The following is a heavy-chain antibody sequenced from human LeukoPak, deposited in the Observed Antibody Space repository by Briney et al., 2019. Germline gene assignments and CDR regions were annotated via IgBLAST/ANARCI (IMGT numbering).Heavy chain of an antibody. V-gene: IGHV3-30*03. CDR3: ARDPRAFPVHYFDY. CDR1: GFTFSSYG. J-gene: IGHJ4*02. CDR2: ISYDGSNK. Sequence: GGSLRLSCAASGFTFSSYGMHWVRQAPGKGLEWVAVISYDGSNKYYADSVKGRFTISRDNSKNTLYLQMNSLRAEDTAVYYCARDPRAFPVHYFDYWGQGTLVTVSS.